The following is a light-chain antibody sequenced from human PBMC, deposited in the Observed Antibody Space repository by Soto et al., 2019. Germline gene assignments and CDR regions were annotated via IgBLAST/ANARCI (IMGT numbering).Light chain of an antibody. J-gene: IGKJ2*02. CDR1: QSISSY. Sequence: DIQMTQSPSSLSASVGDRVTITCRASQSISSYLNWYQQKPGKAPKLLIYAASSLQGGVPSRFSGSGSGTDFTLTISSLQPEDFATYYCQQTYSSPCTFCQGTKLEIK. CDR2: AAS. V-gene: IGKV1-39*01. CDR3: QQTYSSPCT.